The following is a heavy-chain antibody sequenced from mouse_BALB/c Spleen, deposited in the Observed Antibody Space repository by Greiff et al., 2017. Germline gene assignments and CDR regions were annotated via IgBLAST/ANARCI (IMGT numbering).Heavy chain of an antibody. V-gene: IGHV5-4*02. CDR2: ISDGGSYT. D-gene: IGHD1-1*01. CDR3: ARENYYGSSHWYFDV. CDR1: GFTFSDYY. Sequence: EVKLMESGGGLVKPGGSLKLSCAASGFTFSDYYMYWVRQTPEKRLEWVATISDGGSYTYYPDSVKGRFTISRDNAKNNLYLQMSSLKSEDTAMYYCARENYYGSSHWYFDVWGAGTTVTVSS. J-gene: IGHJ1*01.